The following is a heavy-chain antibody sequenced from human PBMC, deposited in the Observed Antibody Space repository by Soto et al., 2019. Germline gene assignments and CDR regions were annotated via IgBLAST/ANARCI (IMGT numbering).Heavy chain of an antibody. CDR2: ISYDGSNK. J-gene: IGHJ5*02. V-gene: IGHV3-30-3*01. CDR3: ARAVASWFDP. D-gene: IGHD2-15*01. CDR1: GLTFSSYA. Sequence: GGSLRLSCAASGLTFSSYAMHWVRQAPGKGLEWVAVISYDGSNKYYADSVKGRFTISRDNSKNTLYLQMNSLRAEDTAVYYCARAVASWFDPWGQGTLVTVSS.